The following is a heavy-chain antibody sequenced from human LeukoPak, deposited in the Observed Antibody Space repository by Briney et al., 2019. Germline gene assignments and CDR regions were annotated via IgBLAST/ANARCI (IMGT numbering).Heavy chain of an antibody. Sequence: GGSLRLSCAASGFTFSSYAMSWVRQAPGKGLEWVSSINPSSNYTYYTDSVKGRFTVSRDNAKNSLFLQMNSLRAEDTAVYYCARDHYNILTGYFSYWGQGTLVTVSS. J-gene: IGHJ4*02. CDR3: ARDHYNILTGYFSY. D-gene: IGHD3-9*01. CDR2: INPSSNYT. V-gene: IGHV3-21*01. CDR1: GFTFSSYA.